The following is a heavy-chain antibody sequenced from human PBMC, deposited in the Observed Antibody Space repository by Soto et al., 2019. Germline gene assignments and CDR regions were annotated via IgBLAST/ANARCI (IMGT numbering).Heavy chain of an antibody. CDR3: AREEDYYGMAV. V-gene: IGHV3-48*01. CDR2: ISSSSSTI. CDR1: GFTFSSYS. Sequence: EVQLVESGGGLVQPGGSLRLSCAASGFTFSSYSMNWVRQAPGKGLEWVSYISSSSSTIYYADSVKGRFTISRDNAKNSLYLQMNSLRAEDTAVYYCAREEDYYGMAVWGQGTTVTVSS. J-gene: IGHJ6*02.